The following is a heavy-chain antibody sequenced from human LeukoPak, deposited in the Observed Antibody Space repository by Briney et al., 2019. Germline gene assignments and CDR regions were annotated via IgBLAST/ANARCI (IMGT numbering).Heavy chain of an antibody. D-gene: IGHD6-19*01. CDR3: ASLYDEAVAGPVHDY. Sequence: ASVKVSCKASGYTFTGYYMHWVRQAPGQGLEWMGWINPNSGGTNYAQKFQGRVTMTRDTSISTAYMELSSLRSDDTAVYYCASLYDEAVAGPVHDYWGQGTLVTVSS. V-gene: IGHV1-2*02. CDR1: GYTFTGYY. CDR2: INPNSGGT. J-gene: IGHJ4*02.